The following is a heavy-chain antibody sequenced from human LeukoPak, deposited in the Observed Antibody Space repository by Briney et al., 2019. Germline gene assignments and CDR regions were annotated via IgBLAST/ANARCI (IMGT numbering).Heavy chain of an antibody. Sequence: ASVKVSCKVSGYTLTVLSMHWVRQAPGKGLEWMGGFDPEDGETIYAQKFQGRVTMTEDTSTDTAYMELSSLRSEDTAVYYCATADHIYYYDSSERTTYIDYWGQGTLVTVSS. J-gene: IGHJ4*02. CDR3: ATADHIYYYDSSERTTYIDY. V-gene: IGHV1-24*01. CDR1: GYTLTVLS. D-gene: IGHD3-22*01. CDR2: FDPEDGET.